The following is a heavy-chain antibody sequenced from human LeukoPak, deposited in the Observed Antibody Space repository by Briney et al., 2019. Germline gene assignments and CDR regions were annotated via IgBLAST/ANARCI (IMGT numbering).Heavy chain of an antibody. V-gene: IGHV2-5*02. J-gene: IGHJ5*02. D-gene: IGHD3-3*01. Sequence: SAPKVVKPTQTLTLTCTFSGFSLNTPGVGVGWIRQPPGMDQHQLALIYWDDDKFYSPPLNNRLAITKDTSKNQVVLTMTDMDPVDTATYYCAHRPGATVLRGWFDPWGRGSLVGVSS. CDR3: AHRPGATVLRGWFDP. CDR1: GFSLNTPGVG. CDR2: IYWDDDK.